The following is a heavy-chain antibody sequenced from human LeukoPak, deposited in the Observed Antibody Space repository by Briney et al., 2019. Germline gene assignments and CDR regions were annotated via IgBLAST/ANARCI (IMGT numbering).Heavy chain of an antibody. V-gene: IGHV4-39*01. CDR3: ARSDGDAGYYFDY. CDR2: IYDSGST. J-gene: IGHJ4*02. CDR1: GGSIRSSYYY. D-gene: IGHD4-17*01. Sequence: PSETLSLTCTVSGGSIRSSYYYWGWIRQPPGKGLEWIGSIYDSGSTYYNPSLKSRVTISVDTSKNQFSLKLNSVTAADTAVYYCARSDGDAGYYFDYWGQGTLVTVSS.